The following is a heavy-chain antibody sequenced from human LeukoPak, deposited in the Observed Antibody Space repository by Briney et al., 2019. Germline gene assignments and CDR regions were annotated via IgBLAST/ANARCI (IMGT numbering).Heavy chain of an antibody. CDR1: GFTVSSDY. D-gene: IGHD6-13*01. Sequence: GGSLRLSCAASGFTVSSDYMSWARQAPGKGLEWDSVIYSGGSTYYADSVKGLFTISRENSKNTLYLQMNSLRGEDTAVYYCARDGLAAAGDYYYYDGMDVWGKGTTVTVSS. J-gene: IGHJ6*04. CDR2: IYSGGST. V-gene: IGHV3-53*01. CDR3: ARDGLAAAGDYYYYDGMDV.